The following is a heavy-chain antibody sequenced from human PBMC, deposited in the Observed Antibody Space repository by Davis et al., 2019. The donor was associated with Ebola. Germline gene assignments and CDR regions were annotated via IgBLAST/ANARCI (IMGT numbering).Heavy chain of an antibody. CDR1: GFTFNIWG. CDR3: VVGATSYYFDY. CDR2: ISGSGGST. V-gene: IGHV3-23*01. D-gene: IGHD1-26*01. Sequence: GESLKIFCAASGFTFNIWGMHWVRQVPGKGLEWVSAISGSGGSTYYADSVKGRFTISRDNSKNTLYLEMNSLRAEDTAVYYCVVGATSYYFDYWGQGTLVTVSS. J-gene: IGHJ4*02.